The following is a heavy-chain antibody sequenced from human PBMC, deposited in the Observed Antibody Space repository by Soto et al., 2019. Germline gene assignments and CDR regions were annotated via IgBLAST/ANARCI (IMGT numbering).Heavy chain of an antibody. CDR2: IRSKANSYAT. CDR1: GFTFSASA. V-gene: IGHV3-73*01. J-gene: IGHJ6*02. Sequence: GGSLRLSCAASGFTFSASAMHWVRQASGKGLEWVGRIRSKANSYATTYAASVKGRFTISRDNSKSTLYLQMNSLRAEDTALYYCAKGRSYYYYYGVDVWGQGTTVTVSS. CDR3: AKGRSYYYYYGVDV.